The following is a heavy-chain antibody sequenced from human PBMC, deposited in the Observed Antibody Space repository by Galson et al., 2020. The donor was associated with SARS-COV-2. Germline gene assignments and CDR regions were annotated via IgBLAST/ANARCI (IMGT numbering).Heavy chain of an antibody. Sequence: SVKVSCKASGGTFSSYAISWVRHAPGQGLEWMGGIIPIFGTANYAQKFQGRVTITAHESTSTAYMELSSLRAEDTAVYYCSRDSVYDLDWPRQNWCQGTLVTVSS. J-gene: IGHJ4*02. D-gene: IGHD5-12*01. V-gene: IGHV1-69*13. CDR2: IIPIFGTA. CDR3: SRDSVYDLDWPRQN. CDR1: GGTFSSYA.